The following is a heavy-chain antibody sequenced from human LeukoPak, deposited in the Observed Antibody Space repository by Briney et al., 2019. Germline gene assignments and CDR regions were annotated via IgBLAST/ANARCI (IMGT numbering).Heavy chain of an antibody. J-gene: IGHJ6*04. CDR1: GGTFSSYA. Sequence: ASVKVSCKASGGTFSSYAISWVRQAPGQGLEWMGGIIPIFGTANYAQKFQGRVTITADKSTSTAYMELSSLRSEDTAVYYCARVGGSGSEAYYYYGMDVWGKGTTVTVSS. CDR2: IIPIFGTA. CDR3: ARVGGSGSEAYYYYGMDV. D-gene: IGHD3-10*01. V-gene: IGHV1-69*06.